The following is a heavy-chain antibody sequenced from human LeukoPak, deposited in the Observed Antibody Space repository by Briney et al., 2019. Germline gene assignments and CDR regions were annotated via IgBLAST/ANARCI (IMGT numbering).Heavy chain of an antibody. CDR3: ARTNLDCKNGVCYDY. V-gene: IGHV1-18*01. Sequence: ASVKVSCKASDYTFTNYGISWVRQAPGQGLEWMGWISAYNGKTYYAQNFQGRVTVTTDTSTSTAYMDLRSLRSDDTAVYYCARTNLDCKNGVCYDYWGQGTPVTVPS. D-gene: IGHD2-8*01. CDR2: ISAYNGKT. J-gene: IGHJ4*02. CDR1: DYTFTNYG.